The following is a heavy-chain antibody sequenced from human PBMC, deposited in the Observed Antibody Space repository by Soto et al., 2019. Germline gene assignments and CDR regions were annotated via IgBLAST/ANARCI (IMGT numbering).Heavy chain of an antibody. J-gene: IGHJ3*02. CDR3: TTDVVVDAFDI. Sequence: SVSNAWMNWVRQAPGKGLEWVGRIKSKTDGGTTDYAAPVKGRFTISRYDSKNTLYLQMNSLKTEDTAVYYCTTDVVVDAFDIWGQGTMVTVSS. CDR2: IKSKTDGGTT. V-gene: IGHV3-15*07. D-gene: IGHD2-15*01. CDR1: SVSNAW.